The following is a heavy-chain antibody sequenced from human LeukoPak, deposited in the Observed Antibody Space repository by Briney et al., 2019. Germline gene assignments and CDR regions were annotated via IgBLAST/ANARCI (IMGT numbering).Heavy chain of an antibody. J-gene: IGHJ4*02. CDR2: IIPIFGTV. D-gene: IGHD3-10*01. V-gene: IGHV1-69*13. CDR3: ARDLGGSGSYYNYFDY. CDR1: GGTFSSYA. Sequence: SVKVSCKASGGTFSSYAISWVRQAPGQGLEWMGGIIPIFGTVNYAQKFQGRVTITADESTSTAYMELSSLRSEDTAVYYCARDLGGSGSYYNYFDYWGQGTLVTVSS.